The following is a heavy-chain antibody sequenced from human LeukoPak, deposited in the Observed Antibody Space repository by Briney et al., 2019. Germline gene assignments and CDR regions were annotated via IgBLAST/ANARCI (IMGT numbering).Heavy chain of an antibody. D-gene: IGHD3-9*01. J-gene: IGHJ4*02. CDR2: INSDGSST. Sequence: GGSLRLSCAASGFTFSSYWMHWVRQAPGKGLVWVSRINSDGSSTSYADSVKGRFTISRDNAKNTLYLQMNSLRAEDTAVYYCARAGYYDILTGTNYWGQGTLVTVSS. V-gene: IGHV3-74*01. CDR3: ARAGYYDILTGTNY. CDR1: GFTFSSYW.